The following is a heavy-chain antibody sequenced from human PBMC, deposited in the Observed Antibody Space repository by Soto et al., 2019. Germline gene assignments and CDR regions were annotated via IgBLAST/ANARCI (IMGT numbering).Heavy chain of an antibody. V-gene: IGHV3-33*01. CDR1: GFTFSSYG. Sequence: QVQLVESGGGVVQPGRSLRLSCAASGFTFSSYGMHWVRQAPGKGLEWVAVIWYDGSNKYYADSVKGRFTISRDNSKNTLYLQMNSLRAEDTAVYYCAREGSGRLHCSGGSCYHEGWWFDPWGQGTLVTVSS. D-gene: IGHD2-15*01. CDR2: IWYDGSNK. J-gene: IGHJ5*02. CDR3: AREGSGRLHCSGGSCYHEGWWFDP.